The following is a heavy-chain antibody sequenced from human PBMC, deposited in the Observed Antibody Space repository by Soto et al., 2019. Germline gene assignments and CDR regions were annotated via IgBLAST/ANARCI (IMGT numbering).Heavy chain of an antibody. CDR1: GFTFSDRY. Sequence: GGSLRLSCAASGFTFSDRYMDWVRQAPGKGLEWVGRTKNKANSYTTEYAASVKGRFTISRDDSRNSVYLQMNSLKTDDTAVYYCTIEGAYPGPDFDYWGQGTLVTVSS. V-gene: IGHV3-72*01. J-gene: IGHJ4*02. D-gene: IGHD3-16*01. CDR2: TKNKANSYTT. CDR3: TIEGAYPGPDFDY.